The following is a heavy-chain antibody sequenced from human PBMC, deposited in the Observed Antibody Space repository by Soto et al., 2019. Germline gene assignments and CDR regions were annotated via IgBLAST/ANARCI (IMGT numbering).Heavy chain of an antibody. J-gene: IGHJ4*02. CDR2: ISGSGGST. CDR3: AKDGPVLRYFDWLLSLYFDY. V-gene: IGHV3-23*01. Sequence: PGGSLRLSCAASGFSFSSYAMSWVRQAPGKGLEWVSAISGSGGSTYYADSVKGRFTISRDNSKNTLYLQMNSLRAEDTAVYYCAKDGPVLRYFDWLLSLYFDYWGQGPLVTVSS. CDR1: GFSFSSYA. D-gene: IGHD3-9*01.